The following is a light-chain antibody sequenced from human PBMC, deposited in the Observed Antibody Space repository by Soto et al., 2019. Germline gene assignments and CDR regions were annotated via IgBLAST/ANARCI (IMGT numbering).Light chain of an antibody. J-gene: IGLJ1*01. CDR3: QSYDSSLSAYV. CDR2: ANS. Sequence: QAVLTQPPSVSGAPGHRVTISCSGGSSNLAAGYDVHWYQQLPGAAPKLLIYANSNRPSGVPDRFSGFKYGTSAALAITGLQAEDEDDYYCQSYDSSLSAYVFGAGTKVTVL. CDR1: SSNLAAGYD. V-gene: IGLV1-40*01.